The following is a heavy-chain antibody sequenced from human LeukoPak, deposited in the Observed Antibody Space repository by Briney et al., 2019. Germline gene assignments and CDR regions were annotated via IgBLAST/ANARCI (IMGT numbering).Heavy chain of an antibody. D-gene: IGHD6-13*01. CDR2: INHSGST. CDR1: GGSFSGYY. J-gene: IGHJ3*02. CDR3: AGGVGSSWYEFAFDI. V-gene: IGHV4-34*01. Sequence: SETLSLTCAVYGGSFSGYYWSWIRQPPGKGLEWIGEINHSGSTNYNPSLKSRVTISVDTSKNQFSLKLSSVTAADTAVYYCAGGVGSSWYEFAFDIWGQGTMVTVSS.